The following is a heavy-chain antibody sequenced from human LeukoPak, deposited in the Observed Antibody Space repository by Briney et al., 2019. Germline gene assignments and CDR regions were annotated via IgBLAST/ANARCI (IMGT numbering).Heavy chain of an antibody. J-gene: IGHJ4*02. CDR1: GFTFSNYW. Sequence: VGSLRLSCAASGFTFSNYWMHWVRQAPGKGLVWVSRINSDGSITTYADSVKGRFTISRDNAKNTLYLQMNGLRAEDTAVYYCATVIWSGSDYWGQGTLVTVSS. CDR3: ATVIWSGSDY. D-gene: IGHD3-3*01. V-gene: IGHV3-74*01. CDR2: INSDGSIT.